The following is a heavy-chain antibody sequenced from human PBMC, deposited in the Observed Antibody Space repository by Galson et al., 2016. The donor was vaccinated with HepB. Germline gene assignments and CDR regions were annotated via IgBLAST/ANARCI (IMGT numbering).Heavy chain of an antibody. CDR1: GFTFRNFD. CDR2: ISATGATT. J-gene: IGHJ4*02. V-gene: IGHV3-23*01. D-gene: IGHD6-6*01. CDR3: AKESRAARDFDF. Sequence: SLRLSCATSGFTFRNFDMSWVRQAPGKGLEWVSTISATGATTYYSDAVEGRFYISRDTSTNTVSLQVSSLRAEDTATYYCAKESRAARDFDFWGQGTLVIVSS.